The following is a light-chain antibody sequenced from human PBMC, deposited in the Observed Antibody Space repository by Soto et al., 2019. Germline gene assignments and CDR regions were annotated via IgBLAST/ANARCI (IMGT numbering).Light chain of an antibody. CDR3: SSYTSSSTYVV. CDR1: SSDVGGYNY. CDR2: DVS. Sequence: QSALTQPASVSGSRGQSITISCTGTSSDVGGYNYVSWYQQNAGKGPKLMIYDVSNRPSGVSNRFSGSKSGNTASLIISGLPAEDEADYYCSSYTSSSTYVVFGGGTTLTVL. J-gene: IGLJ2*01. V-gene: IGLV2-14*01.